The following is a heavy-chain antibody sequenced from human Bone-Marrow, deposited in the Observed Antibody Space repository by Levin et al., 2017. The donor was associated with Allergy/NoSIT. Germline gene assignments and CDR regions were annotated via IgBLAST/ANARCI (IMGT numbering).Heavy chain of an antibody. Sequence: PVASVKVSCRSSGYTFTDFYVHWVRQAPGVGFEWMGLINPLNGGTKFAPKFEGRVTMTSDSSISTVYMELTRLTSDDTAVYYCARNLVGFTLHFWGQGTLVTVSS. D-gene: IGHD2-8*02. V-gene: IGHV1-2*02. CDR3: ARNLVGFTLHF. J-gene: IGHJ4*01. CDR1: GYTFTDFY. CDR2: INPLNGGT.